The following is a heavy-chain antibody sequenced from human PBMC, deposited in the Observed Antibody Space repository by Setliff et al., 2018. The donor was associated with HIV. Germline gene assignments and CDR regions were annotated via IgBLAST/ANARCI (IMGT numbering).Heavy chain of an antibody. D-gene: IGHD6-6*01. Sequence: SETLSLTCTVSGDSFNNYHWSWIRQPPGEGREFLGFFHYRGSPIYNPSLKSRVKISVDTSKNQFSLNLTSVTAADTAVYYCARSVARDYCYFGHWGRGTLVTVS. CDR2: FHYRGSP. J-gene: IGHJ2*01. CDR3: ARSVARDYCYFGH. CDR1: GDSFNNYH. V-gene: IGHV4-59*01.